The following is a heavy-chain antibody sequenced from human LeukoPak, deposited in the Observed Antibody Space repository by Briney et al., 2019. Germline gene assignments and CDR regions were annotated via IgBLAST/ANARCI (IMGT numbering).Heavy chain of an antibody. D-gene: IGHD3-16*01. CDR3: ATDDYRGLGY. J-gene: IGHJ4*02. V-gene: IGHV3-74*01. CDR2: IIQDGSVT. Sequence: GGSLRLSCVTSGITFSNYYMHWVRQTPGAGLLWVSHIIQDGSVTFYADSAKGRFTISRDNAKNTVYLQMNSLRVEDTAVYYCATDDYRGLGYWGQGTLVTVSS. CDR1: GITFSNYY.